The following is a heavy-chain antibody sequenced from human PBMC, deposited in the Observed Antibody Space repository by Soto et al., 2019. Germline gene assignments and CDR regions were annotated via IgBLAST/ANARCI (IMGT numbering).Heavy chain of an antibody. V-gene: IGHV3-7*05. J-gene: IGHJ6*02. D-gene: IGHD1-26*01. CDR2: IKQDGSEK. CDR1: GFTFSSYW. CDR3: ARDGGGELGPYYYYYYGMDV. Sequence: GGSLRLSCAASGFTFSSYWMSWVRQAPGKGLEWVANIKQDGSEKYYVDSVKGRFTISRDNAKNSLYLQMNSLRAEDTAVYYCARDGGGELGPYYYYYYGMDVWGQGTTVTVSS.